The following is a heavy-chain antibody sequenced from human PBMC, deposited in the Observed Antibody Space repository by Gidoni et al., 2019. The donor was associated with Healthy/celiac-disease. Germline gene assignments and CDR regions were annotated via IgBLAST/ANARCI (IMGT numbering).Heavy chain of an antibody. V-gene: IGHV3-21*01. CDR3: ARGGDYGDYYFDY. J-gene: IGHJ4*02. D-gene: IGHD4-17*01. CDR2: ISSSSSYI. CDR1: GFTFSSYS. Sequence: VQLVESGGGLVKPGGSLRLSCAASGFTFSSYSMNWVRQAPGKGLEWVSSISSSSSYIYYADSVKGRFTISRDNAKNSLYLQMNSLRAEDTAVYYCARGGDYGDYYFDYWGQGTLVTVSS.